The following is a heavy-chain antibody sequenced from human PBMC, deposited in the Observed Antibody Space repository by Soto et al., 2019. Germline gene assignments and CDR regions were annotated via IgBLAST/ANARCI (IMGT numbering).Heavy chain of an antibody. Sequence: PGGSLRLSCAASGFTLGRYGMSWVRQAPGKGLEWVSAVSPNGQGIYYADSVRGRFTISRDNSKNTLYLQMNSLRAEDTAVYYCAKGHGRGGGMDVWGQGTTVTVSS. D-gene: IGHD3-10*01. V-gene: IGHV3-23*01. CDR1: GFTLGRYG. CDR2: VSPNGQGI. CDR3: AKGHGRGGGMDV. J-gene: IGHJ6*02.